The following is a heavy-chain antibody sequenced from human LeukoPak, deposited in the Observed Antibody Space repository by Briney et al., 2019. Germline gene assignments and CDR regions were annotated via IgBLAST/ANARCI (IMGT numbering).Heavy chain of an antibody. CDR1: GYTFTSYY. V-gene: IGHV1-46*01. D-gene: IGHD6-13*01. CDR3: ARRTPVAAAGTVSADLKKIYYYYYYMDV. CDR2: INPSGGST. Sequence: ASVKVSCKASGYTFTSYYMHWVRQAPGQGLEWMGIINPSGGSTSYAQKFQGRVTMTRDMSTSTVYMELSSLRSEDTAVYYCARRTPVAAAGTVSADLKKIYYYYYYMDVWGKGTTVTISS. J-gene: IGHJ6*03.